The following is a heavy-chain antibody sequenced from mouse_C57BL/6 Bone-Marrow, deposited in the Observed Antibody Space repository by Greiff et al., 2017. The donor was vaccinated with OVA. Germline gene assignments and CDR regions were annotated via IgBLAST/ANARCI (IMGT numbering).Heavy chain of an antibody. Sequence: VKLMESGPGLVQPSQSLSITCTVSGFSLTSYGVHWVRQSPGKGLEWLGVIWSGGSTDYNAAFISRLSISKDNSKSQVFFKMNSLQADDTAIYYCARRFYYYGSSYDYAMDYWGQGTSVTVSS. CDR3: ARRFYYYGSSYDYAMDY. J-gene: IGHJ4*01. D-gene: IGHD1-1*01. CDR1: GFSLTSYG. V-gene: IGHV2-2*01. CDR2: IWSGGST.